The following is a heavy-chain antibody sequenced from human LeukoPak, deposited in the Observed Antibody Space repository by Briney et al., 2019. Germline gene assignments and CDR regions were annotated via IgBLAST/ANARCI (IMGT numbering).Heavy chain of an antibody. V-gene: IGHV4-34*01. CDR3: ARGRVVVVPAARDYYYMDV. CDR1: GGSFSGYY. J-gene: IGHJ6*03. Sequence: PSETLSLTCAAYGGSFSGYYWSWIRQPPGKGLEWIGEINHSGSTNYNPSLKSGVTISVDTSKNQFSLKLSSVTAADTAVYYCARGRVVVVPAARDYYYMDVWGKGTTVTVSS. D-gene: IGHD2-2*01. CDR2: INHSGST.